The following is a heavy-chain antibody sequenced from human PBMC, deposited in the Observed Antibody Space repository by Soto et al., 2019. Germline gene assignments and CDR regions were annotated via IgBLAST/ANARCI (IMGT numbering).Heavy chain of an antibody. V-gene: IGHV4-59*01. D-gene: IGHD5-18*01. CDR2: IYNNGRT. CDR1: GGSISSSS. J-gene: IGHJ4*02. Sequence: PSETLSLTCTVSGGSISSSSWSWIRQPPGRGLEWIGYIYNNGRTDYNPSLKSRVTISVDTSKNHFSLKLSSVTPADTAVYYCARLDTAMFDYWGQGTLVTVSS. CDR3: ARLDTAMFDY.